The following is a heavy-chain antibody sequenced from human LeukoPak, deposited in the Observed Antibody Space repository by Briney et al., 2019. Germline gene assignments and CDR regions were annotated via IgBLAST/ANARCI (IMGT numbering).Heavy chain of an antibody. D-gene: IGHD3-22*01. V-gene: IGHV3-21*03. CDR3: ARDVNYYYDSSGSFDY. Sequence: GGSLRLSCAASGFTLSSYSMNWVRQAPGKGLEWVSSISSSSSYIYYADSVKGRFTISRDNAKNSLYLQMNSLRAEDTAVYYCARDVNYYYDSSGSFDYWGQGTLVTVSS. CDR2: ISSSSSYI. CDR1: GFTLSSYS. J-gene: IGHJ4*02.